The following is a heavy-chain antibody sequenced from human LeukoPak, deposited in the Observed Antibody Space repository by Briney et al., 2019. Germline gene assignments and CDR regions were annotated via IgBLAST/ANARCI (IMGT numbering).Heavy chain of an antibody. CDR1: GFTFSSYA. CDR2: IHSGGST. V-gene: IGHV3-53*01. CDR3: ARGPPYFGSGNYYHIVDY. Sequence: GGSLRLSCAASGFTFSSYAMSWVRQAPGKGLEWVSVIHSGGSTYYADSVKGRFTISRDNSKNTLYLQMSSLRAEDTAVYYCARGPPYFGSGNYYHIVDYWGQGTLVTVSS. J-gene: IGHJ4*02. D-gene: IGHD3-10*01.